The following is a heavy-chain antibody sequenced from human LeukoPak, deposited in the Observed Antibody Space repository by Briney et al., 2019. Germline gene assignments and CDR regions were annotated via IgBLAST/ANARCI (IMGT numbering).Heavy chain of an antibody. Sequence: GGSLRLSCVASGFSLGAYAMHWVRQARGNGLDWVSHINADGGRTYYADAVKGRFTISRDNSKDSLYLQMTGLRAEDSAVYYCATWAFYHDLDVWGRGTTVTVSS. CDR1: GFSLGAYA. J-gene: IGHJ6*02. D-gene: IGHD3-3*01. V-gene: IGHV3-43*02. CDR2: INADGGRT. CDR3: ATWAFYHDLDV.